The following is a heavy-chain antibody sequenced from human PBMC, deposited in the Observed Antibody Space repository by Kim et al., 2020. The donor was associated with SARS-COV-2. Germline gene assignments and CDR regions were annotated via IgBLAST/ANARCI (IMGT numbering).Heavy chain of an antibody. Sequence: GGSLRLSCAASGFTFSSYSMNWVRQAPGKGLEWVSSISSSSSYIYYADSVKGRFTISRDNAKNSLYLQMNSLRAEDTAVYYCARDSRGYDFWSAHAPIDYWGQGTLVTVSS. CDR2: ISSSSSYI. CDR3: ARDSRGYDFWSAHAPIDY. V-gene: IGHV3-21*01. J-gene: IGHJ4*02. CDR1: GFTFSSYS. D-gene: IGHD3-3*01.